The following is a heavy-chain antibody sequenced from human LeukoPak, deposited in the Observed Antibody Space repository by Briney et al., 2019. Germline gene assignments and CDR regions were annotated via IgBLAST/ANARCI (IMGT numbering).Heavy chain of an antibody. CDR3: ARELGGGSGSYLFDY. J-gene: IGHJ4*02. Sequence: GGSLRLSCAASGFTFSSYWMHWVRQAPGKGLVWVSRINSDGSSTSYADSVKGRLTISRDNAKNTLYLQMNSLRAEDTAVYYCARELGGGSGSYLFDYWGQGTLVTVSS. D-gene: IGHD3-10*01. CDR1: GFTFSSYW. V-gene: IGHV3-74*01. CDR2: INSDGSST.